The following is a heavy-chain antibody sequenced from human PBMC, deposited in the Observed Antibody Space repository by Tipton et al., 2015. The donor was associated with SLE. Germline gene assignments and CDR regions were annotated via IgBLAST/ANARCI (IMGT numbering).Heavy chain of an antibody. Sequence: TLSLTCAVSGGSISSGGYSWSWIRQPPGKGLEWIGYIYHSGSTYYNPSLKSRVTISVDRSKNQFSLKLSSVTAADTAVYYCARGESSSLSYYFDYWGQGTLVTVSS. V-gene: IGHV4-30-2*01. J-gene: IGHJ4*02. CDR3: ARGESSSLSYYFDY. CDR2: IYHSGST. CDR1: GGSISSGGYS.